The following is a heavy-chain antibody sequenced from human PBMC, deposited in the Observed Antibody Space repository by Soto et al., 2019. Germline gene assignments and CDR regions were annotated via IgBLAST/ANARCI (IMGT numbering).Heavy chain of an antibody. CDR3: ARTARVPDF. Sequence: SETLSLTCTVSGASITTYYWSRFRQPPGQGLESLGYIYHTGVTNSNPSLRGRLSISIDTAKNQFSLKLSSVTSADTAIYYCARTARVPDFWGPGILVTVSS. D-gene: IGHD2-2*01. J-gene: IGHJ4*02. V-gene: IGHV4-59*01. CDR1: GASITTYY. CDR2: IYHTGVT.